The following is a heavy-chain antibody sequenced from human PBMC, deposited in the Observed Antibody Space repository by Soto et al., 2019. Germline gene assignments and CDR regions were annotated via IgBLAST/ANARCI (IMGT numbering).Heavy chain of an antibody. CDR2: INHSGST. V-gene: IGHV4-34*01. Sequence: SETLSLTCAVYGGSFSGYYWSWIRQPPGKGLEWIGEINHSGSTNYNPSLKSRVTISVDTSKNQFSLKLSSVTAADTAVYYCARAAMVYYYYYYGMDVWGQGTTVTVS. CDR3: ARAAMVYYYYYYGMDV. D-gene: IGHD5-18*01. CDR1: GGSFSGYY. J-gene: IGHJ6*02.